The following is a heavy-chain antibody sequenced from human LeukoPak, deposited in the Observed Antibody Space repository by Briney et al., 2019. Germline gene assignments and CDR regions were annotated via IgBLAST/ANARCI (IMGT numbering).Heavy chain of an antibody. CDR3: ARGDGYGMDY. J-gene: IGHJ4*02. Sequence: GGSLRLSCAASGFTFSRNWMHWVRQAPGKGLVWVSGVKSDGSSTSYADSVKDRFTISRDNAKNTLYLQMNSLRAEDMAVYYCARGDGYGMDYWGQGTRVTVSS. CDR2: VKSDGSST. D-gene: IGHD5-24*01. CDR1: GFTFSRNW. V-gene: IGHV3-74*01.